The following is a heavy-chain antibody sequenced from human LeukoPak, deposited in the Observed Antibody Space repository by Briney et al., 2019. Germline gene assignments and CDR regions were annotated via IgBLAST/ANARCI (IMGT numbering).Heavy chain of an antibody. V-gene: IGHV7-4-1*02. Sequence: ASVKVSCKASGYTFTSYAMNWVRQAPGQGLEWMGWINTNTGNPTYAQGFTGRFVFSLDTSVSTAYLQISSLKAEDTAVYYCAKDMSIVGATRGPNWFDPWGQGTLVTVSS. D-gene: IGHD1-26*01. CDR1: GYTFTSYA. J-gene: IGHJ5*02. CDR3: AKDMSIVGATRGPNWFDP. CDR2: INTNTGNP.